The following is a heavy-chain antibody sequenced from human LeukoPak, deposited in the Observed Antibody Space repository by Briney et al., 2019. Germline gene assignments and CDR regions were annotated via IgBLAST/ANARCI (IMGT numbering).Heavy chain of an antibody. J-gene: IGHJ5*02. CDR3: ARLGQYCSGGSCYYHPGYNWFDP. CDR2: INHSGST. V-gene: IGHV4-34*01. Sequence: PSETLSLTCSVSGGFISKYCWSWIRQPPGKGLEWIGEINHSGSTNYNPSLKSRVTISVDTSKNQFSLKLSSVTAADTAVYYCARLGQYCSGGSCYYHPGYNWFDPWGQGTLVTVSS. CDR1: GGFISKYC. D-gene: IGHD2-15*01.